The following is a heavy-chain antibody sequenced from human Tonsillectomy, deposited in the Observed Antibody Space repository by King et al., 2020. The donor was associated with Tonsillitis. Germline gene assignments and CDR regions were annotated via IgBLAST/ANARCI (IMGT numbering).Heavy chain of an antibody. V-gene: IGHV5-51*01. J-gene: IGHJ2*01. Sequence: QLVQSGAEVKKPGESLKISCKGSGYSFTSYWIGWVRQMPGKGLEWMGIIYPGDSDTRYSPSFQGQVTITADKSISTAYLQGSSLKASDTAMYYCARPGYYDSSGYYLGWYFDLWGRGTLVTVSS. CDR2: IYPGDSDT. CDR1: GYSFTSYW. CDR3: ARPGYYDSSGYYLGWYFDL. D-gene: IGHD3-22*01.